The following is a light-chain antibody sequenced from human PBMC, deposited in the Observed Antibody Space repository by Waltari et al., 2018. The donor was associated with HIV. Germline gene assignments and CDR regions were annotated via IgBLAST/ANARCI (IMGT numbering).Light chain of an antibody. CDR1: SRDVGCYTL. CDR2: EFS. V-gene: IGLV2-23*02. Sequence: QSALTQPASVSGSFGQSITLSCTGTSRDVGCYTLVSCYQYHPGKAPKLIIYEFSKWPSGVSNRFSGSKSGNTASLTVSGLQAEDEAHYYCCSYARSGIPFGGGTKLTVL. J-gene: IGLJ2*01. CDR3: CSYARSGIP.